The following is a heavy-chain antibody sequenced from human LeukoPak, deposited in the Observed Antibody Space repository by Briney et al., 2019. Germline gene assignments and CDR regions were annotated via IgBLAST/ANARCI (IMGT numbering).Heavy chain of an antibody. J-gene: IGHJ4*02. D-gene: IGHD6-13*01. V-gene: IGHV1-2*02. Sequence: GASVKVSCNASAYTFTGYYMHWVRQAPGQGLEWMGWINPNSGGTNYAQKFQGRVTMTRDTSISTAYMELSRLRSDDTAVYYCAREVAAAGTGHHFDYWGQGTLVTVSS. CDR2: INPNSGGT. CDR3: AREVAAAGTGHHFDY. CDR1: AYTFTGYY.